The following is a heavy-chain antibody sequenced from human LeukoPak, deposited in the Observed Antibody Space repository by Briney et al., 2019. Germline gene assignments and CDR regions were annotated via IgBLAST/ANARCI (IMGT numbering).Heavy chain of an antibody. V-gene: IGHV4-4*07. D-gene: IGHD2-2*01. CDR1: GGSISSYY. J-gene: IGHJ4*02. Sequence: SETLSLTCTVSGGSISSYYWSWIRQPAGKGLEWIGRIYTSGSTNYNPSLKSRVTMSVDTSKNQFSLKLSSVTAADTAVYYCARDSFYCSSTSCYFDYWGQGTLVTVSS. CDR2: IYTSGST. CDR3: ARDSFYCSSTSCYFDY.